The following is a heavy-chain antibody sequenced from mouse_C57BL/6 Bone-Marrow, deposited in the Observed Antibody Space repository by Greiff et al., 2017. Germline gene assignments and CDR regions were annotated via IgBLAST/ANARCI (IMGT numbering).Heavy chain of an antibody. CDR1: GFSLTSYA. J-gene: IGHJ3*01. Sequence: VQLQQSGPGLVAPSQSLSITCTVSGFSLTSYAISWVRQPPGKGLEWLGVIWTGGGTNNNSALKSRLSIRKDNSKSRVFLKMNSLQTDDTARYYCARKGYDYDIWFAYWGQGTLVTVSA. V-gene: IGHV2-9-1*01. CDR3: ARKGYDYDIWFAY. D-gene: IGHD2-4*01. CDR2: IWTGGGT.